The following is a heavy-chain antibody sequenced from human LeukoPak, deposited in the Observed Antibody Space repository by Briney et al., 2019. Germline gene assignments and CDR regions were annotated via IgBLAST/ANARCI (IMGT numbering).Heavy chain of an antibody. Sequence: GGSLRLSCAASGFTFSTYSMNWVRQAPGKGLEWVSYISSSSSTLYYADSVKGRFTISRDNAKNSLYLQIDSLRDEDTAVYFCAADDSGWYGFDYWGQGTLVTVSS. V-gene: IGHV3-48*02. CDR1: GFTFSTYS. D-gene: IGHD6-19*01. CDR3: AADDSGWYGFDY. CDR2: ISSSSSTL. J-gene: IGHJ4*02.